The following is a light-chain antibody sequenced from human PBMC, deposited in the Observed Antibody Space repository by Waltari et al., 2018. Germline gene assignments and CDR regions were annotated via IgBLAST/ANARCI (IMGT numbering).Light chain of an antibody. J-gene: IGLJ2*01. CDR2: EVS. CDR3: SSYAGSNNVV. V-gene: IGLV2-8*01. Sequence: QSALTQPPSASGSPGQSVTISCTGTSSYVGGYHYVSWYQPHPGKAPKLMIYEVSKRPSGVPDRFSGSKSGNTASLTVSGLQAEDEADYYCSSYAGSNNVVFGGGTKLTVL. CDR1: SSYVGGYHY.